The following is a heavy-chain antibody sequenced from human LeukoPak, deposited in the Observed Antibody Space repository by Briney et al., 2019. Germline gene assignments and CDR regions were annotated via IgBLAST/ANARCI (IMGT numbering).Heavy chain of an antibody. CDR2: INPNSGGT. V-gene: IGHV1-2*02. CDR3: ARAILYYDFWSGYPFNWFDP. D-gene: IGHD3-3*01. CDR1: GYTFTGYY. J-gene: IGHJ5*02. Sequence: ASVKVSCKASGYTFTGYYMHWVRQAPGQGLEWMGWINPNSGGTNYAQKFQGRVTMTRDTSISTAYMEPSRLRSDDTAVYYCARAILYYDFWSGYPFNWFDPWGQGTLVTVSS.